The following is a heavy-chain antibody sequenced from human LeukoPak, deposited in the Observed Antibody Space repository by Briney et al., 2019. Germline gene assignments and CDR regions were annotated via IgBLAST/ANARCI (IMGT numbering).Heavy chain of an antibody. V-gene: IGHV4-38-2*01. CDR2: IYHSGST. D-gene: IGHD3-10*01. J-gene: IGHJ4*02. Sequence: PGGSLRPSCAASGFTFSSYGMHWVRQAPGKGLEWVASIYHSGSTYYNPSLKNRVTISVDTSKSQLSLELISVTAADTAVYYCARIITMIRGERSGYFASWGQGTLVTVSS. CDR1: GFTFSSYG. CDR3: ARIITMIRGERSGYFAS.